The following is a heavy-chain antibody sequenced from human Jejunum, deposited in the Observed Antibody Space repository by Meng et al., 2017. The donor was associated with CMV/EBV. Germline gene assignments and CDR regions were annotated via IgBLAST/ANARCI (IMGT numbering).Heavy chain of an antibody. CDR3: AKDGYSYGYYFDS. Sequence: SGFTFNEFAMNWVRQAPGKGLEWVSVISGSGDSTHYADSVKGRLTISRDNSKNTLYLQMNSLRAEDTAIYFCAKDGYSYGYYFDSWGQGTLVTVSS. V-gene: IGHV3-23*01. D-gene: IGHD5-18*01. CDR1: GFTFNEFA. J-gene: IGHJ4*02. CDR2: ISGSGDST.